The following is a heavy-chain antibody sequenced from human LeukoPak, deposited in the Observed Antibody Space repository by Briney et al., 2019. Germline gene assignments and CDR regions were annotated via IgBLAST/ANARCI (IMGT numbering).Heavy chain of an antibody. CDR3: AKVMYSGSGSHYGMDV. CDR1: GFTFSSYD. D-gene: IGHD3-10*01. CDR2: IGTAGDT. J-gene: IGHJ6*02. Sequence: PGGSLRLSCAASGFTFSSYDMHWVRQATGKGLEWVSAIGTAGDTYYPGSVKGRFTISRENAKNSLYLQMNSLRAGDTAVYYCAKVMYSGSGSHYGMDVWGQGTTVTVSS. V-gene: IGHV3-13*01.